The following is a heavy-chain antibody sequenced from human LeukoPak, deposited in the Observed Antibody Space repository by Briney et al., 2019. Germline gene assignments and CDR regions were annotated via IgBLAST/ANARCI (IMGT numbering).Heavy chain of an antibody. Sequence: GGSQRLSCAASGLILSIYSMNWARHAPGEGLEWVSYISSSSHSIYYADSVKGRFTNSRDNARNSLYLQMNSLRDEDAAVYYCARDWDYFASGTYDDAFNMWGQGTMVTVSS. D-gene: IGHD3-10*01. CDR3: ARDWDYFASGTYDDAFNM. CDR1: GLILSIYS. V-gene: IGHV3-48*02. J-gene: IGHJ3*02. CDR2: ISSSSHSI.